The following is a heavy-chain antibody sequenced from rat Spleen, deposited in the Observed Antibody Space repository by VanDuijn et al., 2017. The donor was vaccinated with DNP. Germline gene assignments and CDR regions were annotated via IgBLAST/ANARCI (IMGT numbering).Heavy chain of an antibody. V-gene: IGHV5-7*01. CDR1: GFTFSNYY. D-gene: IGHD3-1*01. CDR2: IFTSGNRA. CDR3: AGQGANLPFDY. Sequence: EVQLVESGGGLVQPGRSLKLSCAASGFTFSNYYMAWVRQAPKKGLEWVATIFTSGNRAFYPDSVEGRFTISRDNAKSRLYLQMNSLKSEDTATYYCAGQGANLPFDYWGQGTLVTVSS. J-gene: IGHJ3*01.